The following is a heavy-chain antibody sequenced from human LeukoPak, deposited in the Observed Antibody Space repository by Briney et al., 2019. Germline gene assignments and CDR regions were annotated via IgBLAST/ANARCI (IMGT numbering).Heavy chain of an antibody. CDR2: IYYSGST. J-gene: IGHJ6*03. CDR3: ARSGSIAARTYYYYYMDV. D-gene: IGHD6-6*01. Sequence: SETLSLTCTVSGGSISSYYWSWIRQPPGKGLEWIGSIYYSGSTYYNPSLKSRVTISVDTSKNQFSLKLSSVTAADTAVYYCARSGSIAARTYYYYYMDVWGKGTTVTVSS. V-gene: IGHV4-59*12. CDR1: GGSISSYY.